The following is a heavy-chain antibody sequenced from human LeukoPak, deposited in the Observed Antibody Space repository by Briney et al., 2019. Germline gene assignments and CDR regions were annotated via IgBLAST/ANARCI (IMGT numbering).Heavy chain of an antibody. CDR2: INSEGSTI. CDR3: ARGGVPAAFDY. V-gene: IGHV3-74*01. D-gene: IGHD2-2*01. J-gene: IGHJ4*02. Sequence: GGSLRLSCAASGFTFSNNWIHWVRQAPGNGLVWVSRINSEGSTISYADSVKGRFTISRDNAKNTLYLQMNSLRAEDTAVYYCARGGVPAAFDYWGQGTLVNVS. CDR1: GFTFSNNW.